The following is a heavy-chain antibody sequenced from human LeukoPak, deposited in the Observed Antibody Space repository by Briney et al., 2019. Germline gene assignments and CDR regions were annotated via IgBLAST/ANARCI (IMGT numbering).Heavy chain of an antibody. V-gene: IGHV4-59*01. Sequence: SETLSLTCTVSGGSISSYYWSWIRQPPGKGLEWIGFIYYTGNTNYNPSLESRVTISVDTSKNHFSLKLSSVTAADTAVYYCARSYCSNINCYPYYFDFWGQGALVTVSS. J-gene: IGHJ4*02. CDR3: ARSYCSNINCYPYYFDF. CDR1: GGSISSYY. D-gene: IGHD2-2*01. CDR2: IYYTGNT.